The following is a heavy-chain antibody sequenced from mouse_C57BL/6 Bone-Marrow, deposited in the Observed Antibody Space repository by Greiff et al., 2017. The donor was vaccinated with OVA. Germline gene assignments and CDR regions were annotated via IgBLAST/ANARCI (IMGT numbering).Heavy chain of an antibody. CDR3: NTWGVYYGNLDY. V-gene: IGHV14-4*01. D-gene: IGHD2-1*01. CDR1: GFNIKDDY. Sequence: EVQLVESGAELVRPGASVKLSCTASGFNIKDDYMHWVKQRPEQGLEWIGWIFPENGDTEYASKFQGQAPITADTSSNTAYLQLSSLTSEDTAVYYWNTWGVYYGNLDYWGQGTTLTVSS. J-gene: IGHJ2*01. CDR2: IFPENGDT.